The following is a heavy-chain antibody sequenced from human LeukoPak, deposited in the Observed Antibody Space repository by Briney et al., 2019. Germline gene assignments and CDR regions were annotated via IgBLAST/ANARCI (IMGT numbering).Heavy chain of an antibody. J-gene: IGHJ5*02. CDR2: ISGSGGST. V-gene: IGHV3-23*01. CDR1: GFTFSSYA. Sequence: GGSLRLSCAASGFTFSSYAMSWVRQAPGKGLEWVSAISGSGGSTYYADSVMGRFTISRDNSKNTLYLQMNSLRAEDTAVYYCAPSGSGSYFDNWFDPWGQGTLVTVSS. D-gene: IGHD3-10*01. CDR3: APSGSGSYFDNWFDP.